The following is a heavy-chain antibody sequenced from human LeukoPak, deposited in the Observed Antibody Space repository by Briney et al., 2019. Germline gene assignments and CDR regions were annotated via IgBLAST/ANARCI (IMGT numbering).Heavy chain of an antibody. V-gene: IGHV1-8*01. CDR2: MNPNSGNT. CDR3: ARASRGFTGDYYMDV. CDR1: GYTFTSYD. J-gene: IGHJ6*03. Sequence: ASVKVSCKASGYTFTSYDINWVRQATGQGLEWMGWMNPNSGNTGYAQKFQGRVTMTRNTSISTAYMELSSLRSEDTAVYYCARASRGFTGDYYMDVWGKGTTVTVSS. D-gene: IGHD3-10*01.